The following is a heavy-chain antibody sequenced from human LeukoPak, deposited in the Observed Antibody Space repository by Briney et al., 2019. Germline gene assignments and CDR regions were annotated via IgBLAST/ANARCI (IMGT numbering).Heavy chain of an antibody. J-gene: IGHJ4*02. D-gene: IGHD6-19*01. V-gene: IGHV4-34*01. CDR1: GGSFSGYY. Sequence: SETLSLTCAVYGGSFSGYYWSWIRQPPGKGLEWIGEINHSGSTNYNPSLKSRVTISVDTSKNQFSLKLSSVTAAVTAVYYCARLVAVAGRSYWGQGTLVTVSS. CDR3: ARLVAVAGRSY. CDR2: INHSGST.